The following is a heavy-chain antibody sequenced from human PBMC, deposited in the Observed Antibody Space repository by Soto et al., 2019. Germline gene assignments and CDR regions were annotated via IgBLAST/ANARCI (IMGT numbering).Heavy chain of an antibody. V-gene: IGHV1-8*01. D-gene: IGHD2-15*01. CDR2: MNPNSGNT. CDR1: GYTFTSYD. Sequence: QVQLVQSGAEVKKPGASVKVSCKASGYTFTSYDINWVRQATGQGLEWMGWMNPNSGNTGYAQKFQGRVTMTRNTSISTAYMELSSLRSEDTAVYYCALDCSGGSCYHPGDDYWGQGTLVTVSS. CDR3: ALDCSGGSCYHPGDDY. J-gene: IGHJ4*02.